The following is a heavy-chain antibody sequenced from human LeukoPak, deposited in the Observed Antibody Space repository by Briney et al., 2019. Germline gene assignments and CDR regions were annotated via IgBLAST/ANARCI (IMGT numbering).Heavy chain of an antibody. Sequence: PSETLSLTCTVSGDSISSSNYYWTWIRQPAGKGLEWIGRIYNSGSTNYNPSLESRVTISADTSKNQFSLKLTSVTAADTAVYYCARDHPTPTTGYMDVWGKGTTVTVSS. CDR1: GDSISSSNYY. CDR2: IYNSGST. V-gene: IGHV4-61*02. J-gene: IGHJ6*03. CDR3: ARDHPTPTTGYMDV. D-gene: IGHD2-8*02.